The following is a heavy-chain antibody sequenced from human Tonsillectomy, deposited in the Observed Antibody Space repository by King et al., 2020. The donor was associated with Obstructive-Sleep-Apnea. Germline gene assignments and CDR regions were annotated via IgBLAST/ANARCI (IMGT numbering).Heavy chain of an antibody. J-gene: IGHJ6*02. V-gene: IGHV4-59*08. Sequence: VQLQESGPGLVKPSETLALTCNVSGGSISSFSWSWIRQPPGKGLEWIAYISNTEGTTYNPSLRSRVTISVDTPKNQVSLRLASVTAADTAVYHCATYTAHRYGLDVWGQGTTVTVSS. CDR3: ATYTAHRYGLDV. CDR2: ISNTEGT. D-gene: IGHD4-11*01. CDR1: GGSISSFS.